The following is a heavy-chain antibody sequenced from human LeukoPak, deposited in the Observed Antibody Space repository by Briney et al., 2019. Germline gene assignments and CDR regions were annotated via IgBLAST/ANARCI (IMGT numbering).Heavy chain of an antibody. D-gene: IGHD1-7*01. V-gene: IGHV1-8*03. CDR1: GGTFTSYD. J-gene: IGHJ3*02. CDR2: MNPNSGNT. Sequence: SVKVSCKASGGTFTSYDINWVRQATGQGLEWMGWMNPNSGNTGYAQKFQGRVTITRNTSISTAYMELSSLRSEDTAVYYCARGRRRYNWNYLKADAFDIWGQGTMVTVSS. CDR3: ARGRRRYNWNYLKADAFDI.